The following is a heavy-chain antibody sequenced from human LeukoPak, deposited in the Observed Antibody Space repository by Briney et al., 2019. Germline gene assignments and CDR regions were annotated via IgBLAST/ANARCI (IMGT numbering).Heavy chain of an antibody. CDR2: ISGSGDST. CDR1: GFTFSNYA. D-gene: IGHD6-13*01. Sequence: PGGSLRLSCAASGFTFSNYAMTWVRQPPGKGLEWVSAISGSGDSTYYADSVKGRFTISRDNSKTTLYLQMNSLRAEDTAVYYCAKSVGIAAAGTGGNYWGQGTLVTVSS. J-gene: IGHJ4*02. V-gene: IGHV3-23*01. CDR3: AKSVGIAAAGTGGNY.